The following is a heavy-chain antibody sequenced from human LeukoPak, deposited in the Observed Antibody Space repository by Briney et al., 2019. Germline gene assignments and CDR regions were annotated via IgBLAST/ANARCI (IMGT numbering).Heavy chain of an antibody. J-gene: IGHJ5*02. CDR3: VRAEDFGVSTLWFDT. V-gene: IGHV4-30-2*01. CDR1: GVSINGGDYY. Sequence: SETLSLTCTVSGVSINGGDYYWSWIRQPPGKGLEWIGNIYHSGISFYNPSLKSRVSMSLDMSQNQVSLRLATVTAADTAMYYCVRAEDFGVSTLWFDTWGQGALVPISS. CDR2: IYHSGIS. D-gene: IGHD3-3*01.